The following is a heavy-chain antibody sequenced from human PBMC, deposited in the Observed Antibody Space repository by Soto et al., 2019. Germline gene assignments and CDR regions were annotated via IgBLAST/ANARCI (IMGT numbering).Heavy chain of an antibody. CDR1: EVIFSGYG. J-gene: IGHJ4*02. D-gene: IGHD1-26*01. CDR3: ARAGVGGRVFFGSLAY. V-gene: IGHV3-33*01. Sequence: PLRDSCAVSEVIFSGYGMHRVLQAPGKGLEWVAVIRFDGSNIHYADSVKGRFTISRDNSKNTLYLQIDSLRAEATAVHYWARAGVGGRVFFGSLAYWGKGALVPVS. CDR2: IRFDGSNI.